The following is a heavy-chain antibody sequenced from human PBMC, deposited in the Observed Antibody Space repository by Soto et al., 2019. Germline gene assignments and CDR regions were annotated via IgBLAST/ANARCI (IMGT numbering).Heavy chain of an antibody. CDR3: ARSWFGHQVHWFDF. CDR1: GGSISSYY. V-gene: IGHV4-59*04. Sequence: SETLSLTCTVSGGSISSYYWSWIRQPPGKGLEWIGYIYYSGSTYYNPSLKSRVTISVDTSKNQFSLHLNSVTLEDTAVYYCARSWFGHQVHWFDFWGQGTLVTVSS. J-gene: IGHJ5*01. CDR2: IYYSGST. D-gene: IGHD3-16*01.